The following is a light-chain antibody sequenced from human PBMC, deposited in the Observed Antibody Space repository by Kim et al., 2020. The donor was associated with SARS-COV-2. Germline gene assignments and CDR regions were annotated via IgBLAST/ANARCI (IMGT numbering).Light chain of an antibody. Sequence: TINCKSSQSVLYSSNNKNYLAWYQQKPGQPPKLLIYWASTRESGVPDRFSGSGSGTDFTLTISSLQAEDVAVYYCQQYYSTPPMYTFGQGTKLEIK. CDR1: QSVLYSSNNKNY. J-gene: IGKJ2*01. CDR3: QQYYSTPPMYT. CDR2: WAS. V-gene: IGKV4-1*01.